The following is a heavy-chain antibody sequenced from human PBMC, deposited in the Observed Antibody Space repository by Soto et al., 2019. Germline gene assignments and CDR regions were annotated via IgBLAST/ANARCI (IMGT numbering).Heavy chain of an antibody. D-gene: IGHD4-17*01. CDR2: IYHSGST. V-gene: IGHV4-4*02. CDR3: ASRDSYGDYAHAFDI. CDR1: GGSITSDRW. Sequence: QVQLQESGAGLVKPSGTLSLTCAVSGGSITSDRWWNWVRQPPGKGLEWIGDIYHSGSTDYNPSLKSRVIISGDKSKKQVSLKLNSVTAADTAMYYCASRDSYGDYAHAFDIWGQGAMVTVSS. J-gene: IGHJ3*02.